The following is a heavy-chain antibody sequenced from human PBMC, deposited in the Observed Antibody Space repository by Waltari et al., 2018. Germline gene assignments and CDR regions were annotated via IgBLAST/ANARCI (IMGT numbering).Heavy chain of an antibody. J-gene: IGHJ6*02. CDR2: MNPNSGNT. CDR1: GYTFTSYD. D-gene: IGHD3-22*01. Sequence: QVQLVQSGAEVKKPGASVKVSCKASGYTFTSYDINWVRQATGHGLEWMGWMNPNSGNTGYAQKFQGRVTMTRNTSISTAYMELSSLRSEDTAVYYCARGLYESSGYSYYYYYGMDVWGQGTTVTVSS. CDR3: ARGLYESSGYSYYYYYGMDV. V-gene: IGHV1-8*01.